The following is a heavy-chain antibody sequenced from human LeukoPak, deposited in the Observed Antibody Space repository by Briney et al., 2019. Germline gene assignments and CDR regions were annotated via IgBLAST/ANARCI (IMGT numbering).Heavy chain of an antibody. V-gene: IGHV1-46*01. D-gene: IGHD2-2*03. CDR2: INPSGGTT. Sequence: ASVKVSCKASGYSFTTFYMHWVRQAPGQGLEWIGIINPSGGTTSQAQKFQGRVTMTRDTSTSTVYMELSSLRSEDTAVYYCASLATIGSDSFDIWGQGTMVTVSP. J-gene: IGHJ3*02. CDR1: GYSFTTFY. CDR3: ASLATIGSDSFDI.